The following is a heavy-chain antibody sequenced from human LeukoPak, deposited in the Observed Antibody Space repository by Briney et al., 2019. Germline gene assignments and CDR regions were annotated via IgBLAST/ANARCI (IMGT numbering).Heavy chain of an antibody. Sequence: PSETLSLTCAVSGYSISSGYYWGWIRQPPGKGLEWIGSIYHSGSTYYNPSLKSRVTIPVDTSKNQFSLRLSSVTAADTAVYYCARGGIAAAGLGWFDPWGQGTLVTVSS. CDR2: IYHSGST. CDR1: GYSISSGYY. D-gene: IGHD6-13*01. CDR3: ARGGIAAAGLGWFDP. J-gene: IGHJ5*02. V-gene: IGHV4-38-2*01.